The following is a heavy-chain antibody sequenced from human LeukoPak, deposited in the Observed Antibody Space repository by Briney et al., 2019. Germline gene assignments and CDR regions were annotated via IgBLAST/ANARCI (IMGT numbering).Heavy chain of an antibody. CDR3: ARGRDSSSPEYYGMDV. CDR1: GYTFTGYY. Sequence: ASVKVSCKASGYTFTGYYMHWVRQAPGQGLEWMGWINPNSGGTNYAQKFQGRVTMTRDTSISTAYMELSRLRSDDTAVYYCARGRDSSSPEYYGMDVWGQGTTVTVSS. J-gene: IGHJ6*02. D-gene: IGHD6-6*01. V-gene: IGHV1-2*02. CDR2: INPNSGGT.